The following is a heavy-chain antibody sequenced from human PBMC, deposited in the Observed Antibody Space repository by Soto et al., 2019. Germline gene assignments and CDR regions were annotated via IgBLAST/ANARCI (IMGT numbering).Heavy chain of an antibody. V-gene: IGHV1-18*01. CDR1: GYTFISYG. CDR3: ARHPGGTPLYSGYDYYFDY. J-gene: IGHJ4*02. CDR2: ISAHSGNT. Sequence: SVKVSCKASGYTFISYGISWVRQAPVQGLEWMGWISAHSGNTKYVEKFKDRVTMTIDTSTSTAYMELRSLRSDDTAIYYCARHPGGTPLYSGYDYYFDYWGLGTLVTVSS. D-gene: IGHD5-12*01.